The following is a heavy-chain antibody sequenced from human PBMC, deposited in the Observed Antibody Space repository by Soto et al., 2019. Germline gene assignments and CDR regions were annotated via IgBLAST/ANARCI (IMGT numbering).Heavy chain of an antibody. V-gene: IGHV3-23*01. CDR1: GFTFSTHA. D-gene: IGHD3-16*01. Sequence: LRLSCAASGFTFSTHAMSWVRQAPGKGLEWVSSISSGGTTTFYAASVEGRFTISRDKSKNTLYLQMNSLRADDTAVYYCAKEGGSIGGWFGRKFDSWGQGTQVTVSS. CDR2: ISSGGTTT. CDR3: AKEGGSIGGWFGRKFDS. J-gene: IGHJ4*02.